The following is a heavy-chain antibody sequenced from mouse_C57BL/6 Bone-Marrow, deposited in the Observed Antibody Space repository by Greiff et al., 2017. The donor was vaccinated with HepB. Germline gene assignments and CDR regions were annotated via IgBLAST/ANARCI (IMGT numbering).Heavy chain of an antibody. CDR3: APIYYGEEEYAMDY. Sequence: EVKLVESGPELVKPGASVKISCKASGYSFTDYNMNWVKQSNGKSLEWIGVINPNYGTTSYNQKFKGKATLTVDQSSSTAYMQLNSLTSEDSAVYYCAPIYYGEEEYAMDYWGQGTSVTVSS. D-gene: IGHD2-13*01. J-gene: IGHJ4*01. CDR2: INPNYGTT. V-gene: IGHV1-39*01. CDR1: GYSFTDYN.